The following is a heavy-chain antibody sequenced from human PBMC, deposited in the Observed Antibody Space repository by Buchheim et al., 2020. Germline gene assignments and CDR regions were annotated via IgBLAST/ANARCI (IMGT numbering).Heavy chain of an antibody. J-gene: IGHJ4*02. CDR1: GFTFSSYA. D-gene: IGHD5-12*01. V-gene: IGHV3-30-3*01. Sequence: QVQLVESGGGVVQPGRSLRLSCAASGFTFSSYAMHWVRQAPGKGLEWVAVISYDGSNKYYADSVKGRFTISRDNSKNTLYLQMNSLRAEDTAVYYCARDLLEGVSTEGWIDYFDYWGQGTL. CDR2: ISYDGSNK. CDR3: ARDLLEGVSTEGWIDYFDY.